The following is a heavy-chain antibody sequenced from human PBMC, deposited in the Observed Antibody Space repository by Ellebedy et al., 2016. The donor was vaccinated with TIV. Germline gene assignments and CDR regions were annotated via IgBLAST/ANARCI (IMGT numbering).Heavy chain of an antibody. J-gene: IGHJ4*02. Sequence: AASVKVSCKASGGTFSNYTIIWVRQAPGQGLEWMGRILPILGIANYAQKFQGRVTITADRSTNTVYMELSSLTSEDTATYYCARNSMVRGVPVDYWGQGTLVTVSS. CDR2: ILPILGIA. V-gene: IGHV1-69*02. D-gene: IGHD3-10*01. CDR1: GGTFSNYT. CDR3: ARNSMVRGVPVDY.